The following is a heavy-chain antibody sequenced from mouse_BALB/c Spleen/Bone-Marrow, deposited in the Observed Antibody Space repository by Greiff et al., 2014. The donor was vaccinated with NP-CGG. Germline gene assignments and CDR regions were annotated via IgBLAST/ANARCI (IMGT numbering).Heavy chain of an antibody. CDR2: IWGDGST. J-gene: IGHJ4*01. Sequence: QVHVKQSGPGLVAPSQSLSITCTVSGFSLTSYGVSWVRQPPGKGLEWLGVIWGDGSTKYHSALISRLSISKDNSKSRVFLKLNSLHTDDTATYYCAKTEDGHAMDYWGQGTSVTVSS. D-gene: IGHD2-3*01. V-gene: IGHV2-3*01. CDR3: AKTEDGHAMDY. CDR1: GFSLTSYG.